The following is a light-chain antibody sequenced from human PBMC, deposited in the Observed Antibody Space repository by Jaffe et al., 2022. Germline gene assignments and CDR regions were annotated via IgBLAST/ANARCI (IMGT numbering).Light chain of an antibody. CDR3: SSYVGSNSLT. CDR1: SSDVGAYNY. J-gene: IGLJ2*01. V-gene: IGLV2-11*01. CDR2: DVN. Sequence: QSALTQPRSVSGSPGQSVTISCTGTSSDVGAYNYVSWYQQHPEKAPKLMIFDVNKRPSGVPDRFSGSKSGNTASLTISGLQAEDEADYYCSSYVGSNSLTFGGGTKLTVL.